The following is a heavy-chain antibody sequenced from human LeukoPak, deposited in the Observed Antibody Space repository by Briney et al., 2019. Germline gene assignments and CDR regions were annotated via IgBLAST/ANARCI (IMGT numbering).Heavy chain of an antibody. D-gene: IGHD3-10*01. J-gene: IGHJ3*02. CDR2: IFYSGGT. CDR3: AKSNGYGLVDI. Sequence: PSETLSLTCTVSGASIGISFWSWIRQTPGKGLEWIGNIFYSGGTYYSPSLTSRVTISLDTSRNQFSLRLNSVTAADTAVYYCAKSNGYGLVDIWGQGTMVTVSS. V-gene: IGHV4-59*04. CDR1: GASIGISF.